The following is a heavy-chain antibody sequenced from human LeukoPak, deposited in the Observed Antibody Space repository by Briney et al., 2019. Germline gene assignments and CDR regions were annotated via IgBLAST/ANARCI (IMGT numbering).Heavy chain of an antibody. CDR2: ISGSGGST. D-gene: IGHD5-12*01. J-gene: IGHJ4*02. CDR1: GFTFSSYA. Sequence: PGGSLRLSCAASGFTFSSYAMSWVRQAPGKWLEWVSAISGSGGSTYYADSVKGRFTISRDNSKNTLYLQMNSLRAEDTAVYYCAKGGANIVATIYFDYWGQGTLVTVSS. V-gene: IGHV3-23*01. CDR3: AKGGANIVATIYFDY.